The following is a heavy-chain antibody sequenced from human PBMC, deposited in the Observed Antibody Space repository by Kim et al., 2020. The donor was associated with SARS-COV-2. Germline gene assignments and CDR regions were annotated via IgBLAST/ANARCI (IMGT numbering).Heavy chain of an antibody. Sequence: GGSLRLSCASSGFTFSSYDMHWVRQATGKGLEWVSAIGTAGDPYYPGSVKGRFTISRENAKNSLYLQMNSLRAGDTAVYYCARGGNWNDARYYYYGMDVWGQGTTVTVSS. D-gene: IGHD1-20*01. V-gene: IGHV3-13*05. J-gene: IGHJ6*02. CDR2: IGTAGDP. CDR1: GFTFSSYD. CDR3: ARGGNWNDARYYYYGMDV.